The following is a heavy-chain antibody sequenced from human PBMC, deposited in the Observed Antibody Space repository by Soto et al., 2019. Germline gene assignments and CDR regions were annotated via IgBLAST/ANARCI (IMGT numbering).Heavy chain of an antibody. Sequence: VSCKASGGTFSSYAISWVRQAPGQGLEWMGGIIPIFGTANYAQKFQGRVTITADESTSTAYMELSSLRSEDTAVYYCARDRMADMTYSSSWYAGYFDYWGQGTLVTVSS. D-gene: IGHD6-13*01. V-gene: IGHV1-69*01. J-gene: IGHJ4*02. CDR3: ARDRMADMTYSSSWYAGYFDY. CDR1: GGTFSSYA. CDR2: IIPIFGTA.